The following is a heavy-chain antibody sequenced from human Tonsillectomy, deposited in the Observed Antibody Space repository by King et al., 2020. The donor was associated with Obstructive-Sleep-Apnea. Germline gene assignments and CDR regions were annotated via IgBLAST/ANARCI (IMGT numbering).Heavy chain of an antibody. J-gene: IGHJ4*01. Sequence: VQLQQWGTGLLKPWETLSLTCAVYGGAFSDYYWIWIRKPPGRGLEWIGEINHSGSTNFKPSLKSRVTISVDTSRNQFSLKLHSVTAADTAVYYCARVLGAAGPDYYFDFWAHGTLVTVSS. CDR1: GGAFSDYY. CDR2: INHSGST. CDR3: ARVLGAAGPDYYFDF. D-gene: IGHD1-26*01. V-gene: IGHV4-34*01.